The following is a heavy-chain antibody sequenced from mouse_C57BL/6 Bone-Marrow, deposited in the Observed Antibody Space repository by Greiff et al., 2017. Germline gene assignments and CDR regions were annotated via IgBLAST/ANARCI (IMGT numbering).Heavy chain of an antibody. CDR3: ARSLGLGAY. J-gene: IGHJ3*01. V-gene: IGHV1-82*01. D-gene: IGHD2-2*01. CDR2: LYPGDGDT. CDR1: GYAFSSSW. Sequence: QVQLQQSGPELVKPGASVKISCKASGYAFSSSWMNWVKQRPGKGLEWIGRLYPGDGDTNYNGKFKGKATLTADKSSSTAYMQLSSLTSEDSAVYFCARSLGLGAYWGQGTLVTVSA.